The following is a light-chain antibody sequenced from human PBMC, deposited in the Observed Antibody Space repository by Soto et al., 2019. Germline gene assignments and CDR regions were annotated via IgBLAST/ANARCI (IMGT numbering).Light chain of an antibody. CDR1: QNSSSY. Sequence: DIQMTQSPSSLSASVGDRVTITCRASQNSSSYLNWYQQKPGKAPKLLIFAASSLQSGVPSRFSGSRSGTDFTFTISSLQPEDFATYYCQQSYSIPPLFGQGTKLQIK. J-gene: IGKJ2*01. CDR3: QQSYSIPPL. V-gene: IGKV1-39*01. CDR2: AAS.